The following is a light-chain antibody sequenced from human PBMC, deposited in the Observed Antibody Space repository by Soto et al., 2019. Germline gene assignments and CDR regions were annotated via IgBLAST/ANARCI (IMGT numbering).Light chain of an antibody. J-gene: IGKJ2*01. CDR2: DAS. CDR1: QSVSSY. Sequence: EIVLTQSPATLSLSPGERATLSCRASQSVSSYLAWYQQKPGQAPRLLIYDASNGATGIPARFSGSGSGTDFTLTISSLEPEDFAVYYCQQHSSSPRTFGQGTKLEIK. V-gene: IGKV3-11*01. CDR3: QQHSSSPRT.